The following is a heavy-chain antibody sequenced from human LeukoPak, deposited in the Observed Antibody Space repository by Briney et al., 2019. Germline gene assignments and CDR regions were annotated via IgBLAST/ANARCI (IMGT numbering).Heavy chain of an antibody. V-gene: IGHV4-4*02. J-gene: IGHJ5*02. Sequence: SETLSLTCAVSGGSISSSNWWSWVRQPPGKGLEWIGEIYHSGSTNYNPSLKSRVTISVDTSKNQFSLKLSSVTAADTAVYYCARGGISRFYDILTGYTASHDDWFDPWGQGTLVTVSS. CDR2: IYHSGST. CDR3: ARGGISRFYDILTGYTASHDDWFDP. CDR1: GGSISSSNW. D-gene: IGHD3-9*01.